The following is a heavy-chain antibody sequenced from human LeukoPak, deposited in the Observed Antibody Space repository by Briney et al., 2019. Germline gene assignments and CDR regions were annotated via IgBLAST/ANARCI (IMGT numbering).Heavy chain of an antibody. CDR1: GFTFSSYA. CDR2: ISYDGSNK. Sequence: GGSLRLSCAASGFTFSSYAMHWVRQAPGKGLEWVAVISYDGSNKYYADSVKGRFTISRDNSKNTLYLQMNSLRAEDTAVYYCARLPVGATGNDAFDIWGQGTMVTVSS. D-gene: IGHD1-26*01. CDR3: ARLPVGATGNDAFDI. V-gene: IGHV3-30-3*01. J-gene: IGHJ3*02.